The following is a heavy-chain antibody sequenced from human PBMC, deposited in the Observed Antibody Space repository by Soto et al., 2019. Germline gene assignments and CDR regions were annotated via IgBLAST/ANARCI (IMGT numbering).Heavy chain of an antibody. V-gene: IGHV4-31*03. CDR2: IYYSGST. Sequence: SSETLSLTCTVSGGSISSGGYYWSWIRQHPGKGLEWIGYIYYSGSTYYNPSLKSRVTISVDTSKNQFSLKLSSVTAADTAVYYCARDYYDSSGYLFDYWGQGTLVTVSS. CDR1: GGSISSGGYY. D-gene: IGHD3-22*01. J-gene: IGHJ4*02. CDR3: ARDYYDSSGYLFDY.